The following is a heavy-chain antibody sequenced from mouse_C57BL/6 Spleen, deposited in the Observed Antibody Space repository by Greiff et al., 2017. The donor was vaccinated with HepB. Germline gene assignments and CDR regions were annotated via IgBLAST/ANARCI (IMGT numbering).Heavy chain of an antibody. J-gene: IGHJ4*01. Sequence: QVQLQQPGAELVRPGSSVKLSCKASGYTFTSYWMDWVKQRPGQGLEWIGNIYPSDSETHYNQKFKDKATLTVDKSSSTAYMQLSSLTSDDSAVYYCARRAWDYAMDYWGQGTSVTVSS. CDR3: ARRAWDYAMDY. CDR2: IYPSDSET. D-gene: IGHD3-3*01. CDR1: GYTFTSYW. V-gene: IGHV1-61*01.